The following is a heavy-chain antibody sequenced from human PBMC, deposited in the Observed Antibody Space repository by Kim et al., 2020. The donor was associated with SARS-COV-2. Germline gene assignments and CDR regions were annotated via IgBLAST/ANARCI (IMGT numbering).Heavy chain of an antibody. CDR3: VRAAAASGRPFDP. J-gene: IGHJ5*02. Sequence: NNHPALKGRVAMSLDTSENQFSLKVASVTAADTAVYYCVRAAAASGRPFDPWGQGILVTVSS. V-gene: IGHV4-4*06. D-gene: IGHD6-25*01.